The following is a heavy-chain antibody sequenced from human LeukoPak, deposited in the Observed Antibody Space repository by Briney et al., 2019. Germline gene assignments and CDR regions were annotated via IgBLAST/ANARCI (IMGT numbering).Heavy chain of an antibody. Sequence: PGGSLRLSCAASGFTFSTYWMHWVRQAPGKGLVWISRINRDGSGITYADSVKGRFTISRDNAKSILYLQMNSLRAEDTAVYYCANTGYNYEFDYWGQGTLVTGSS. J-gene: IGHJ4*02. V-gene: IGHV3-74*01. CDR2: INRDGSGI. D-gene: IGHD5-18*01. CDR1: GFTFSTYW. CDR3: ANTGYNYEFDY.